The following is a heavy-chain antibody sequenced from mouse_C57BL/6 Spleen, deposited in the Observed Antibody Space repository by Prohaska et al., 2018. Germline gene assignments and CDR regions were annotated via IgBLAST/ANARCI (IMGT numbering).Heavy chain of an antibody. CDR3: ARPYYGYAMDY. CDR1: GYTFTSYW. J-gene: IGHJ4*01. V-gene: IGHV1-69*01. Sequence: QVQLQQPGAELVMPGASVKLSCKASGYTFTSYWMHWVKQRPGQGLEWIGEIDPSDSYTNYNQKFKGKATLTVDKSSSTAYMQLSSLTSEDSAVYYCARPYYGYAMDYWGQGTSVTVSS. CDR2: IDPSDSYT. D-gene: IGHD1-1*01.